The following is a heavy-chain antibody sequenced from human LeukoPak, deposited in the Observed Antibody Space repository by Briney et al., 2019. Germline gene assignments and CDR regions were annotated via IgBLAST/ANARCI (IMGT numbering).Heavy chain of an antibody. V-gene: IGHV3-11*04. CDR3: ARGFRRGYSYGYNFDY. CDR1: GFTFSDYY. CDR2: ISSSGSTI. D-gene: IGHD5-18*01. Sequence: GGSLRLSCAASGFTFSDYYMSWLRQAPGKGLEWVSYISSSGSTIYYADSVKGRFTISRDNAKNSLYLQMNSLRAEDTAVYYCARGFRRGYSYGYNFDYWGRGTLVTVSS. J-gene: IGHJ4*02.